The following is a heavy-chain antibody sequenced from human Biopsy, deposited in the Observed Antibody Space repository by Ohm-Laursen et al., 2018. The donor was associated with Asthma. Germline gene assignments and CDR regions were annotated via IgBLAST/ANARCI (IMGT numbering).Heavy chain of an antibody. CDR1: GFSLRNARMG. CDR3: ARVVNYDFRSGYWFDP. D-gene: IGHD3-3*01. V-gene: IGHV2-26*01. CDR2: TFLNDEK. Sequence: TQALTLTGTFSGFSLRNARMGVTWIRQPPGNALEWLALTFLNDEKSYSTTPKSRITISKDTAKSQVVLTMSNMDPVDTTTYYCARVVNYDFRSGYWFDPWGQGTLVTVSS. J-gene: IGHJ5*02.